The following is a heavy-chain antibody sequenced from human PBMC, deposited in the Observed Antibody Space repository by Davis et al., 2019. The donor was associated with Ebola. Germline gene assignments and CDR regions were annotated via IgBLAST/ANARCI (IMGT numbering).Heavy chain of an antibody. CDR2: IRASGGAT. CDR3: AKDLTSYYGSGDFFDY. D-gene: IGHD3-10*01. Sequence: GESLKISCAASGFLFSSYAMSWVRQAPGRGLEWVSSIRASGGATFYADSVKGRIVMSRDNSNDTLYLRMNNLRAEDTAIYYCAKDLTSYYGSGDFFDYWGQGILVTVSS. V-gene: IGHV3-23*01. J-gene: IGHJ4*02. CDR1: GFLFSSYA.